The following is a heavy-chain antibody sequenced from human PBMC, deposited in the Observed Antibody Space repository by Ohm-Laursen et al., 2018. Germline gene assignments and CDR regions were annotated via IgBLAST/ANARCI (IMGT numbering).Heavy chain of an antibody. D-gene: IGHD5-24*01. V-gene: IGHV3-74*01. CDR2: ANSDGSST. J-gene: IGHJ6*02. CDR3: ARTRGYGMDV. CDR1: GFTFSSFW. Sequence: SLRLSCAAPGFTFSSFWMHWVRQAPGQGLVWVSRANSDGSSTTYADSVKGRFTISRDNAKNTLYLQMNSLRAEDTAVYYCARTRGYGMDVWGQGTTVTVSS.